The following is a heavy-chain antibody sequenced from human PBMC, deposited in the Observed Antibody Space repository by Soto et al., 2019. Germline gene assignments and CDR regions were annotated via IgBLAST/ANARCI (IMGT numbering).Heavy chain of an antibody. CDR1: GGTFSSYA. V-gene: IGHV1-69*12. Sequence: QVQLVQSGAEVKKPGSSVKVSCKASGGTFSSYAISWVRQAPGQGLEWMGGIIPIFGTANYAQKFQGRVTITADESTSKAYMELSSLRSEDTAVYYCARGIAARSYYSYYGMDVWGQGTTVTVSS. CDR3: ARGIAARSYYSYYGMDV. D-gene: IGHD6-6*01. J-gene: IGHJ6*02. CDR2: IIPIFGTA.